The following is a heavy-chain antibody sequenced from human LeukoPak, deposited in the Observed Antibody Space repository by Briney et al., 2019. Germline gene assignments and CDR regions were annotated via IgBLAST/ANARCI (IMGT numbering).Heavy chain of an antibody. CDR2: IWYDGSNK. V-gene: IGHV3-30*19. Sequence: GRSLRLSCAASGFTFSSYGMHWVRQAPGKGLEWVAVIWYDGSNKYYADSVKGRFTISRDNAKNSLYLQMNSLRAEDTAVYYCARDPRSGYLAFDIWGQGTMVTVSS. J-gene: IGHJ3*02. CDR1: GFTFSSYG. CDR3: ARDPRSGYLAFDI. D-gene: IGHD3-3*01.